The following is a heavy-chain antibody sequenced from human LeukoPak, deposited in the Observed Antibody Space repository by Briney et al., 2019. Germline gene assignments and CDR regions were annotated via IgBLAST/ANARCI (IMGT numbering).Heavy chain of an antibody. J-gene: IGHJ4*02. CDR1: GYTFTGYY. D-gene: IGHD6-13*01. CDR3: ARVEPIAAAGFDY. V-gene: IGHV1-2*02. Sequence: ASVKVSCKASGYTFTGYYMHWVRRAPGQGLEWMGWINPNSGGTNYAQKFQGRVTMTRDTSISTAYMELSRLRSDDTAVYYCARVEPIAAAGFDYWGQGTLVTVSS. CDR2: INPNSGGT.